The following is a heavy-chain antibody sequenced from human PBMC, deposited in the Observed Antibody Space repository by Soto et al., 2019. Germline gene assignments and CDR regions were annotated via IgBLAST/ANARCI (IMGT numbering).Heavy chain of an antibody. V-gene: IGHV4-59*01. CDR3: ARGEMATIPPDY. CDR2: IYYSGST. J-gene: IGHJ4*02. Sequence: SETLSLTCTVSGGSISRYYWSWIRQPPGKGLEWIGYIYYSGSTNYNPSLKSRVTISVDTSKNQFSLKLSSVTAADTAVYYCARGEMATIPPDYWGQGTLVTAPQ. CDR1: GGSISRYY. D-gene: IGHD3-16*01.